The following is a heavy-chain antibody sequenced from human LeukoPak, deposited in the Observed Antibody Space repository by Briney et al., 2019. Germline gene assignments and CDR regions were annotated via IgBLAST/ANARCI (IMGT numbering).Heavy chain of an antibody. D-gene: IGHD4-17*01. CDR1: GGSISSFY. CDR2: FYYSGRT. CDR3: ARHGETTVTTNDAFDI. Sequence: SETLSLTCTVSGGSISSFYWSWIRQPPGKGLEWIGYFYYSGRTNFNPSLKSRVSISVDTSKNQFSLELSSVTAADTAVYYCARHGETTVTTNDAFDIWGQGTMVTVSS. V-gene: IGHV4-59*08. J-gene: IGHJ3*02.